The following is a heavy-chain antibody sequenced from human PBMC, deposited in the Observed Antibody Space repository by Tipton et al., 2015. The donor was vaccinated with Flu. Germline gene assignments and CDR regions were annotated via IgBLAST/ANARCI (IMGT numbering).Heavy chain of an antibody. CDR1: GGSINNFS. J-gene: IGHJ4*02. V-gene: IGHV4-4*07. Sequence: LSLTCTVSGGSINNFSWSWIRQTAGKGLEWIGRIFTSGITDYTQSLKSRVTMSIDASKRQVSLRLSSVTAADTAVYYCARGSLNIDYWGQGILVTVSS. CDR3: ARGSLNIDY. CDR2: IFTSGIT.